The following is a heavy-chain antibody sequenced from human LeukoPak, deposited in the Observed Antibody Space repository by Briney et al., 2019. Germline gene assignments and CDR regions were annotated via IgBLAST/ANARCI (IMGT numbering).Heavy chain of an antibody. CDR1: GDTFTSYG. J-gene: IGHJ6*03. CDR3: ARDFWSGKDYYYYMDV. V-gene: IGHV1-18*01. CDR2: ISAYNGNT. D-gene: IGHD3-3*01. Sequence: ASVKVSCKASGDTFTSYGISWVRQAPGQGLEWMGWISAYNGNTNYAQKLQGRVTMTTDTSTSTAYMELRSLRSDDTAVYYCARDFWSGKDYYYYMDVWGKGTTVTVSS.